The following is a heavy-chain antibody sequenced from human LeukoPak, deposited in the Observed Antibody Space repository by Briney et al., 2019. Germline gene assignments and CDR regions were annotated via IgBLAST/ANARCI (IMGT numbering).Heavy chain of an antibody. J-gene: IGHJ6*02. Sequence: GGSLRLSCAASGFMVSYHWMHWVRQAPGKGLVWVSRINTDGSSTRYADSVKGRFTISRDSAKNTLYLQMNSLRAEDTAVYYCATDTNQGRNGLDVWGQGTTVTVSS. CDR3: ATDTNQGRNGLDV. CDR2: INTDGSST. D-gene: IGHD1-14*01. CDR1: GFMVSYHW. V-gene: IGHV3-74*01.